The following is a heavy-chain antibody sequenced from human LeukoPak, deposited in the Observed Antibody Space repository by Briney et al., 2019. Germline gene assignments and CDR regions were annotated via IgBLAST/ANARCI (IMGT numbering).Heavy chain of an antibody. CDR2: IYPGDSGT. J-gene: IGHJ4*02. CDR3: ARRRHCTSGACEDFDF. D-gene: IGHD2-8*01. Sequence: GESLKISCKGSGYNFANYWIGWVRQMPGKGLEWMGTIYPGDSGTRYSPSFQGQVAISADKSISIAYLQWSSLKASDTAMYYCARRRHCTSGACEDFDFWDQGTLVTVSS. V-gene: IGHV5-51*01. CDR1: GYNFANYW.